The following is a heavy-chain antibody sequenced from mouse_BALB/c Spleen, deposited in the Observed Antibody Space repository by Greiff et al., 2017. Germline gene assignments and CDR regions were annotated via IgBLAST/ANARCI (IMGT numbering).Heavy chain of an antibody. CDR2: IDPENGNT. J-gene: IGHJ4*01. CDR3: ARAYYGNSYYAMDY. V-gene: IGHV14-1*02. D-gene: IGHD2-10*01. Sequence: VQLQQSGAELVRPGALVKLSCKASGFNIKDYYMHWVKQRPEQGLEWIGWIDPENGNTIYDPKFQGKASITADTSSNTAYLQPSSLTSEDTAVYYCARAYYGNSYYAMDYWGQGTSVTVSS. CDR1: GFNIKDYY.